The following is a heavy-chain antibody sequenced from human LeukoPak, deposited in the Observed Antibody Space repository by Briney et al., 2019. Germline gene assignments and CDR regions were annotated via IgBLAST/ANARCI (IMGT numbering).Heavy chain of an antibody. CDR1: GGSISSGGYY. CDR3: ARGPWSVRGVPDY. J-gene: IGHJ4*02. D-gene: IGHD3-10*01. Sequence: KPSETLSLTCTVSGGSISSGGYYWSWIRQHPGKGLEWIGYISYSGSTYYKPSLKSRLTISVDTSENQFSLKLNSVTAADTAVYYCARGPWSVRGVPDYWGQGTLVTVSS. V-gene: IGHV4-31*03. CDR2: ISYSGST.